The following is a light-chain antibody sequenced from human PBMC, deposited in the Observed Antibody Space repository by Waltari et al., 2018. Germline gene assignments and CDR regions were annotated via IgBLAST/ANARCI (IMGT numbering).Light chain of an antibody. CDR2: DAS. J-gene: IGKJ2*01. CDR3: QQYDNLLPMYT. Sequence: DIQMTQSPSSLSASVGDRVTITCQASQVISNYLTLYQQKPGKAPKLLIYDASNLETGVPSRFSGSGSGTDFTFTISSLQPEDIATYYCQQYDNLLPMYTFGQGTKLEIK. V-gene: IGKV1-33*01. CDR1: QVISNY.